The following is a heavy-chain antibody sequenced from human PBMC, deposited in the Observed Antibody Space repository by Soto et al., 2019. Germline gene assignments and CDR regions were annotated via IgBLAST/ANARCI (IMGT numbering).Heavy chain of an antibody. CDR1: GGSISSSSYY. V-gene: IGHV4-39*01. CDR2: IYYSGST. CDR3: ERLPGYCRGDSCPIDC. J-gene: IGHJ4*02. D-gene: IGHD2-15*01. Sequence: QLQLQESGPGLVKPSETLSLTCTVSGGSISSSSYYWGWIRQPPGKGLEWIGSIYYSGSTYYNLSLKSRVNLSXXPXKXXFSLKLSSVTAAVTAVYFCERLPGYCRGDSCPIDCWGQGTLVTVSS.